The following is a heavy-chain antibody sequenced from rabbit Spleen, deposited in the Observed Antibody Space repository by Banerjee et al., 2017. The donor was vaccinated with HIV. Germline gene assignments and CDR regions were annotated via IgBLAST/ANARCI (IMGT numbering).Heavy chain of an antibody. Sequence: QQLVESGGGLVKPGASLTLTCTASGFEFSRGYDMCWVRQAPGKGLEWIGCIYTGNVKTYYASWAKGRFTISKTSSTTVDLKMTSLTAADTATYFCARDPVIAGSAYYDLWGPGTLVTVS. J-gene: IGHJ4*01. V-gene: IGHV1S40*01. CDR1: GFEFSRGYD. CDR2: IYTGNVKT. D-gene: IGHD8-1*01. CDR3: ARDPVIAGSAYYDL.